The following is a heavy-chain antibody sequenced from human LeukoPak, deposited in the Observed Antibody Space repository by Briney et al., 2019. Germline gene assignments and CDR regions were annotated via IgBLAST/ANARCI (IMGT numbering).Heavy chain of an antibody. CDR2: IYYSGST. Sequence: SETLSLTCTVSGGSISSSSYYWGWIRQPPGKGLEWIGSIYYSGSTYYNPSLKSRVTISVDTSKNQFSLKLSSVTAADTAVYYCARAPHLLRYFDWLLYYFDYWGQGTLVTVSS. V-gene: IGHV4-39*07. J-gene: IGHJ4*02. D-gene: IGHD3-9*01. CDR3: ARAPHLLRYFDWLLYYFDY. CDR1: GGSISSSSYY.